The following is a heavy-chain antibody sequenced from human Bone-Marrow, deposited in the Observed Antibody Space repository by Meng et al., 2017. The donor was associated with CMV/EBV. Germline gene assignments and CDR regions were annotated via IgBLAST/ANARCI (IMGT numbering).Heavy chain of an antibody. Sequence: ASGFTFSSYAMTWVRQAPGKGLEWVSGLSGSVYDEMYADSVKGRFTISRDNSKNTLYLQMNSLRVEDTAVYYCVKSGGSSWYWFFDPWGRGTLVTVSS. J-gene: IGHJ2*01. V-gene: IGHV3-23*01. CDR2: LSGSVYDE. D-gene: IGHD6-13*01. CDR3: VKSGGSSWYWFFDP. CDR1: GFTFSSYA.